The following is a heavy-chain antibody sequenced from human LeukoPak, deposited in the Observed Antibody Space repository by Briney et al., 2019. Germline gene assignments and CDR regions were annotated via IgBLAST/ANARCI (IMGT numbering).Heavy chain of an antibody. CDR2: ITSGSTYI. D-gene: IGHD6-19*01. J-gene: IGHJ4*02. CDR3: ARGSGWLDY. CDR1: GFTFTTYTYS. Sequence: GGSLRLPCAASGFTFTTYTYSMNWVRQAPGKGLEWVSSITSGSTYIYYADSVKGRFTISRDTAKNSLYLQMNTLSVEDTAVYYCARGSGWLDYWGQGTLVTVSS. V-gene: IGHV3-21*01.